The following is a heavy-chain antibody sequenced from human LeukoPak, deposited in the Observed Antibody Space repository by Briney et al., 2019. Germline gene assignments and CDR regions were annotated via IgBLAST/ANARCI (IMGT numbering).Heavy chain of an antibody. CDR2: TYYRSQSYS. D-gene: IGHD2-15*01. V-gene: IGHV6-1*01. CDR3: ARGQTGSGRIFDY. CDR1: GDSVFSNYAA. Sequence: SQTPSVTCALSGDSVFSNYAAWTWLRQSPSRGLEWRGRTYYRSQSYSDFAEYVKRLITINPDTSSNQFCLQLTSVTPEDTAVYYCARGQTGSGRIFDYWGQGTLVTVSS. J-gene: IGHJ4*02.